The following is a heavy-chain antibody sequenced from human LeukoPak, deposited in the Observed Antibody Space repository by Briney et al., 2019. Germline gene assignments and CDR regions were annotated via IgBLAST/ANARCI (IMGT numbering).Heavy chain of an antibody. CDR3: ANLDAFHDYGDY. CDR2: IHYSGST. Sequence: PSETLSLTCTVSGGSISSSSYYWGWIRQPPGKGLEWIGSIHYSGSTYYNPSLKSRVTISVDTSKNQFSLKLSSVTAADTAVYYCANLDAFHDYGDYWGQGTLVTVSS. J-gene: IGHJ4*02. CDR1: GGSISSSSYY. V-gene: IGHV4-39*01.